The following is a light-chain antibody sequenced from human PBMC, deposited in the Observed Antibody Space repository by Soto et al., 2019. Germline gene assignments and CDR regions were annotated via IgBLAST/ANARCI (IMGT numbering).Light chain of an antibody. J-gene: IGKJ4*01. Sequence: DIVMTQSPDSLAVSLGERATINCKSSQSVLYSSNNNNYLAWYQQKPGQPPKLLIYWASTRESGVPDRFSGSGYGTDFTLTISGLQAEDVAVYYCQQYYSTPLTFGGGSKVEIK. V-gene: IGKV4-1*01. CDR3: QQYYSTPLT. CDR1: QSVLYSSNNNNY. CDR2: WAS.